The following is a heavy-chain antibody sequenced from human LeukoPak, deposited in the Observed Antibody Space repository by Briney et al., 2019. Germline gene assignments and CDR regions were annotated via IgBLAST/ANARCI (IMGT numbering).Heavy chain of an antibody. Sequence: ASVKVSCKASGYTFTSYGISWVRQAPGQGLEWMGWINPNSGGTNYAQKFQGRVTMTRDTSISTAYMELSRLRSDDTAVYYCARDPVYYYDSSGQNWFDPWGQGTLVTVSS. CDR3: ARDPVYYYDSSGQNWFDP. CDR1: GYTFTSYG. V-gene: IGHV1-2*02. D-gene: IGHD3-22*01. J-gene: IGHJ5*02. CDR2: INPNSGGT.